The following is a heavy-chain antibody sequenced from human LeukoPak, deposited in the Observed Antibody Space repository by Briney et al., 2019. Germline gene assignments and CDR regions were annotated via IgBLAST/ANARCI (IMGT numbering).Heavy chain of an antibody. Sequence: GGSLRLSCAASGFSFSSFAMCWVRQGPARGLEWVSSIRGNSETFYADSVKGRFTLSSDSSRNTVYFQLNNLRVEDTAIYYCAKASWVSSTDAVRWGQGTLVTVSS. V-gene: IGHV3-23*01. CDR3: AKASWVSSTDAVR. CDR1: GFSFSSFA. CDR2: IRGNSET. D-gene: IGHD3-16*01. J-gene: IGHJ4*02.